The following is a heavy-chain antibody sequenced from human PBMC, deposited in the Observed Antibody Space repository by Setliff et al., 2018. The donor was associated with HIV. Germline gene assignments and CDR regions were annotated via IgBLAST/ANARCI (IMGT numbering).Heavy chain of an antibody. CDR2: INTGNENT. CDR1: GYTFSQYA. Sequence: GASVKVSCKASGYTFSQYALHWVRQAPGQRLEWMGWINTGNENTRYSQKFQGRVTMTRNTSISTAYMELSSLRSDDTAIYYCAKPFGSDGSRQLDSWGQGTLVTVSS. J-gene: IGHJ4*02. CDR3: AKPFGSDGSRQLDS. D-gene: IGHD2-15*01. V-gene: IGHV1-3*04.